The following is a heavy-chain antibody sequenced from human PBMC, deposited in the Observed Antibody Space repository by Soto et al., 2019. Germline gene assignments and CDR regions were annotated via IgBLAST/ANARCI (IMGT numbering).Heavy chain of an antibody. CDR1: GGSFSGYY. V-gene: IGHV4-34*01. Sequence: SETLSLTCAVYGGSFSGYYWSWIRQPPGKGLEWIGEINHSGSTNYNPSLKSRVTISVDTSKNQFSLKLSSVTAADTAAYYCASTAKSGSYLGGIGYWGQGTLVTVSS. D-gene: IGHD1-26*01. CDR3: ASTAKSGSYLGGIGY. CDR2: INHSGST. J-gene: IGHJ4*02.